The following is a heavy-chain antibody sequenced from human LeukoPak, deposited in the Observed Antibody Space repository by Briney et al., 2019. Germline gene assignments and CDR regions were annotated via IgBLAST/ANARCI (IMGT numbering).Heavy chain of an antibody. D-gene: IGHD5-18*01. J-gene: IGHJ4*02. V-gene: IGHV7-4-1*02. CDR2: INTNTENP. Sequence: ASVKVSCKASGCSFTTFAMNWVRQAPGQGLEWMGWINTNTENPTYAQDFIGRFVFSLDTSVTTTFLEISSLKAEDTAIYYCARSSWIQQSSDFWGQGTLVTVSS. CDR3: ARSSWIQQSSDF. CDR1: GCSFTTFA.